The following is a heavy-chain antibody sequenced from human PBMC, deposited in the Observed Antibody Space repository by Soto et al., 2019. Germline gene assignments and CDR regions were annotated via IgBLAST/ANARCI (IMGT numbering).Heavy chain of an antibody. D-gene: IGHD4-17*01. CDR2: IYYSGST. J-gene: IGHJ4*02. V-gene: IGHV4-59*12. CDR1: GGSISSYY. Sequence: ASETLSLTCTVSGGSISSYYWSWIRHPPGKGLEWIGYIYYSGSTNYNPSLKSRVTISVDRSKNQFSLKLSSVTAADTAVYYCARERDHYGDYNYFDYWGQGTLVTVSS. CDR3: ARERDHYGDYNYFDY.